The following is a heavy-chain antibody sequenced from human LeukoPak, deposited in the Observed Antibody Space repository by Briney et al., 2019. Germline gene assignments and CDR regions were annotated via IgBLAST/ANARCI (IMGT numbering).Heavy chain of an antibody. CDR3: AKPYSSSWYEPFDI. CDR1: GFTFSNYA. Sequence: GGSLRLSCSASGFTFSNYAMHWVRQAPGKGLEYVSSISSNGGSTYYADSVKGRFTISRDNSKNTLYLQMNSLRAEDTAVYYCAKPYSSSWYEPFDIWGQGTMVTVSS. V-gene: IGHV3-64*04. CDR2: ISSNGGST. D-gene: IGHD6-13*01. J-gene: IGHJ3*02.